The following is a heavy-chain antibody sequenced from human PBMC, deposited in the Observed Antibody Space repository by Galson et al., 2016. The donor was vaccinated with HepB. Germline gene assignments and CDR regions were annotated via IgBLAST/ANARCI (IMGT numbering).Heavy chain of an antibody. CDR2: IFHSGTT. CDR1: GFSINNNYY. J-gene: IGHJ4*02. V-gene: IGHV4-38-2*02. CDR3: SRVAGVVGSTRLKRRGAFFDS. D-gene: IGHD1-26*01. Sequence: SETLSLTCLVSGFSINNNYYWAWIRQPPGKGLEWIATIFHSGTTYFNSSLRSRVNMSMDMSENQFSLRLTSVTAADTAMYFCSRVAGVVGSTRLKRRGAFFDSWGQGILVTVSS.